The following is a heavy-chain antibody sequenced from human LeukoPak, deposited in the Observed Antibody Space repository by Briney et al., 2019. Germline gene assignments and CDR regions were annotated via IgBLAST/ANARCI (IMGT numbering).Heavy chain of an antibody. CDR3: ARGGWLLPDAFDI. V-gene: IGHV3-30-3*01. D-gene: IGHD3-22*01. CDR1: GFTFSSYA. Sequence: PGGSLRLSCAASGFTFSSYAMHWVRQAPGKGLEWVAVISYDGSNKYYADSVKGRFTISRDNSKNTLYLQMNSLRAEDTAVYYCARGGWLLPDAFDIWGQGTMVTVSS. CDR2: ISYDGSNK. J-gene: IGHJ3*02.